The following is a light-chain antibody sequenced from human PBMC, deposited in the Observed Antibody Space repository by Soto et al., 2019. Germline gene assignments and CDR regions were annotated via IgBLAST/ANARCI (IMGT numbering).Light chain of an antibody. V-gene: IGKV1-9*01. J-gene: IGKJ1*01. CDR1: QDISNY. CDR3: QQLNDYLGA. CDR2: AAS. Sequence: DIQLTQSPSFLSVSVGDRVTITCRASQDISNYFAWYQQKPGKAPKLLIYAASTLQSEVPSRFSGGGSGTEFTLTISSLQPEDSATYYCQQLNDYLGAFGLGTKVEIK.